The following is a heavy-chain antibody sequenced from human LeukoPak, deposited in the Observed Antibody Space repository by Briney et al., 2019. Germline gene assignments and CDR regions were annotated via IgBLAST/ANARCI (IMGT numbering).Heavy chain of an antibody. CDR1: GYTFTDYY. D-gene: IGHD2-2*01. V-gene: IGHV1-2*02. CDR3: ARSYCSSATCPEPFDY. Sequence: GASVKVSCKASGYTFTDYYMHWVRQAPGQGLEWMGWINPNSGDTNYAQKFQGRVTMTRDTSIGTAYMELSSLRSDDTAVYYCARSYCSSATCPEPFDYWGQGTLVTVSS. CDR2: INPNSGDT. J-gene: IGHJ4*02.